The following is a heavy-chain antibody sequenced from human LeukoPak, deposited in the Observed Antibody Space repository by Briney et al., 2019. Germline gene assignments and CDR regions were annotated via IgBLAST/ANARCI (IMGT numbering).Heavy chain of an antibody. D-gene: IGHD3-22*01. CDR1: GYTFTSYD. V-gene: IGHV1-46*01. CDR2: INPSGGST. CDR3: AREKRYYYDSSGYYSDYYYYGMDV. Sequence: ASVKVSCKASGYTFTSYDINWVRQATGQGLEWMGLINPSGGSTSYAQKFQGRVTMTRDTSTSTVYMELSSLRSEDTAVYYCAREKRYYYDSSGYYSDYYYYGMDVWGQGTTVTVSS. J-gene: IGHJ6*02.